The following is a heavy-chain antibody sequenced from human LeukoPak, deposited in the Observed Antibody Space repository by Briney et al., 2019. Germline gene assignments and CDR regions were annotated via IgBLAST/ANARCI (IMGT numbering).Heavy chain of an antibody. CDR3: ARPINYDTAFDI. V-gene: IGHV4-4*02. D-gene: IGHD3-22*01. CDR2: IYHSGST. Sequence: ASETLSLTCAVSGGSISSSNWRSWVRPPPGKGLEWIGEIYHSGSTNYNPSLKSRVTISVDKSKNQFSLKLSSVTAADTAVYYCARPINYDTAFDIWGQGTMVTVSS. CDR1: GGSISSSNW. J-gene: IGHJ3*02.